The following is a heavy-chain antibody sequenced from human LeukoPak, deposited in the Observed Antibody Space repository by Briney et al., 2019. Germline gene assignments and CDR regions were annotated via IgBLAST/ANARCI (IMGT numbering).Heavy chain of an antibody. D-gene: IGHD5-18*01. CDR1: GYTFTGYY. CDR3: ARAGRLWLPARLNWFDP. CDR2: MNPNSGNT. Sequence: EASVKVSCKASGYTFTGYYMHWVRQAPGQGLEWMGWMNPNSGNTGYAQKFQGRVTITRNTSISTAYMELSSLRSEDTAVYYCARAGRLWLPARLNWFDPWGQGTLVTVSS. V-gene: IGHV1-8*03. J-gene: IGHJ5*02.